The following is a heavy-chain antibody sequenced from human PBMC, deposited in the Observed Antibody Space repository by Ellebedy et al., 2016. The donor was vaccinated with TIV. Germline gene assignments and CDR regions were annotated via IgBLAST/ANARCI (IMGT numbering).Heavy chain of an antibody. D-gene: IGHD3-10*01. V-gene: IGHV4-39*07. CDR1: GGSISSSSYF. Sequence: SETLSLTXTVSGGSISSSSYFWGWIRQPPGKGLEWFGNIYYSGSTYYNPSLKTRLTISVDTSKNQFSLKLSSVTAADTAVYYCARTLTKIRGVLIGSFFDLWGRGTPVNVSS. J-gene: IGHJ2*01. CDR2: IYYSGST. CDR3: ARTLTKIRGVLIGSFFDL.